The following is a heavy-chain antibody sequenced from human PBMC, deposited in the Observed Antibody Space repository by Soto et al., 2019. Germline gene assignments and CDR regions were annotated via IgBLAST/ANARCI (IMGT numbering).Heavy chain of an antibody. D-gene: IGHD3-10*01. CDR2: IFPSDSDT. J-gene: IGHJ5*02. Sequence: GEYLKISCRTSAYRFTSYWIAWVRQMPGKGLEGMGIIFPSDSDTRSSPSFQGQVTISADRSTSTVFLQWASLKAWETAVNFCVRKDKSGSFNGSDPRRQSILVT. CDR1: AYRFTSYW. V-gene: IGHV5-51*01. CDR3: VRKDKSGSFNGSDP.